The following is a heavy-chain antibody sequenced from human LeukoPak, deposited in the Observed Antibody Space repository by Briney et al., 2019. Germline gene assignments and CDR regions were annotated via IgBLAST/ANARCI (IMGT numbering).Heavy chain of an antibody. CDR1: GGFLRVYY. CDR2: IDDSGRS. J-gene: IGHJ4*02. Sequence: SESLSLTRAFCGGFLRVYYWRWIRQPPARGLEGVGEIDDSGRSTHNPSLQSRVTISVDTSKNQFSLKLSSVTAADTAVYYCARGGSSGAAMVPFDYWGQGTLVTVSS. D-gene: IGHD5-18*01. CDR3: ARGGSSGAAMVPFDY. V-gene: IGHV4-34*01.